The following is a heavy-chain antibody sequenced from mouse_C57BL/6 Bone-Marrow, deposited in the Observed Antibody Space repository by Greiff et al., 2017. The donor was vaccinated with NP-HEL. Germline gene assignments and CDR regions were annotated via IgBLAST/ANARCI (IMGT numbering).Heavy chain of an antibody. Sequence: VKLQQPGAELVKPGASVKLSCKASGYTFTSYWMHWVKQRPGQGLEWIGMIHPNSGSTNYNEKFKSKATLTVDKSSSTAYMQLSSLTSEDSAVYYCASDGYYWYFDVWGTGTTVTVSS. D-gene: IGHD2-3*01. CDR3: ASDGYYWYFDV. CDR2: IHPNSGST. CDR1: GYTFTSYW. V-gene: IGHV1-64*01. J-gene: IGHJ1*03.